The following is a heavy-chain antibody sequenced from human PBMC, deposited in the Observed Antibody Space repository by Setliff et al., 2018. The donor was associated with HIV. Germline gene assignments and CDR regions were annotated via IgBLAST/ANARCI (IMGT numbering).Heavy chain of an antibody. CDR3: ARVPVPGANWFDP. CDR1: GVSINRTDHY. J-gene: IGHJ5*02. V-gene: IGHV4-39*01. Sequence: LSLTCSVSGVSINRTDHYWGWIRQSPGKSLEWIGSVSQSGSTYYSPSLKSRITISVDRSKNLFSLKLISVTAADQGVYYCARVPVPGANWFDPWGLGTLVTVSS. CDR2: VSQSGST.